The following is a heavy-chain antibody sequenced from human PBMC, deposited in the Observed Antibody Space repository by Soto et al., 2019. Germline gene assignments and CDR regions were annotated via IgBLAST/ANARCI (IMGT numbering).Heavy chain of an antibody. J-gene: IGHJ3*02. CDR1: GGSISSGSYY. V-gene: IGHV4-61*01. D-gene: IGHD4-17*01. CDR3: ARDPAHGDYDDAFDI. CDR2: IYYSGST. Sequence: SETLSLTCTVSGGSISSGSYYWSWIRQPPGKGLEWIGYIYYSGSTNYNPSLKSRVTISVDTSKNQFSLKLSSVTAADTAVYYCARDPAHGDYDDAFDIWGQGTMVTVSS.